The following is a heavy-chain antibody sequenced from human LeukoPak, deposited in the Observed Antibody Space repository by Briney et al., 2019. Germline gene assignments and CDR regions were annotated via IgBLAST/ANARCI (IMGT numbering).Heavy chain of an antibody. V-gene: IGHV4-39*07. CDR3: ARLVIRGFYYYYYMDV. D-gene: IGHD3-10*01. CDR1: GGSITSNHYY. J-gene: IGHJ6*03. Sequence: SETLSLTCTVSGGSITSNHYYWGWIRQPPGKGLEWIGSISYGGSTHYNPSLKSRVTMSVDTSKNQFSLKLSSVTAADTAVYYCARLVIRGFYYYYYMDVWGKGTTVTVSS. CDR2: ISYGGST.